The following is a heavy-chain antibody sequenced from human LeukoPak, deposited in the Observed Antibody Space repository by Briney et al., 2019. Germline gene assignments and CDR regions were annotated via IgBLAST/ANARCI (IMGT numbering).Heavy chain of an antibody. CDR2: ISPTGSTT. CDR3: ARGPNSNWSGLDF. Sequence: GGSLRLSCTASGFSFSGHWMHWARQLPGKGLVWVSRISPTGSTTSYADSVKGRFTVSRDNAKNTLYLQVNNLRAEDTAVYYCARGPNSNWSGLDFWGQGTRLTVSS. CDR1: GFSFSGHW. J-gene: IGHJ4*02. V-gene: IGHV3-74*01. D-gene: IGHD6-6*01.